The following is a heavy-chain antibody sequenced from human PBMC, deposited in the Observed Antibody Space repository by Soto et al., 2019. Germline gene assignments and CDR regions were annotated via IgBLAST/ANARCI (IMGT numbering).Heavy chain of an antibody. CDR3: AKDNRVVVDFWPHLQAAGYMDV. CDR1: GFTFSSYA. D-gene: IGHD3-3*01. V-gene: IGHV3-23*01. J-gene: IGHJ6*03. CDR2: ISGSGGST. Sequence: EVQLLESGGGLVQPGGSLRLSCAASGFTFSSYAMSWVRQAPGKGLEWVSAISGSGGSTYYADSVKGRFTISRDNSKNTLYLQMNSLRAEDTAVYYCAKDNRVVVDFWPHLQAAGYMDVWGKGTTVTVSS.